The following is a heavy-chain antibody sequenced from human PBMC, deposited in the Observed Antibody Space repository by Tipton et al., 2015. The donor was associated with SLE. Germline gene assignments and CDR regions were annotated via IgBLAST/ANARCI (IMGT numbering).Heavy chain of an antibody. V-gene: IGHV4-39*07. J-gene: IGHJ6*03. Sequence: TLSLTRTASNGSISSSPYYWGWIRQSPGKGLEWVGSIYYSGSTYYNPSLKSRVTISVDTSRNQCSLNLTSVTAADTAVYYCARGPYYYMDVWGKGTTVTVSS. CDR1: NGSISSSPYY. CDR2: IYYSGST. CDR3: ARGPYYYMDV.